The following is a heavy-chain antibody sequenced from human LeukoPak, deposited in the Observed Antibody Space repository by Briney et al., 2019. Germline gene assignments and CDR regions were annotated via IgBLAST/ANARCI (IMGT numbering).Heavy chain of an antibody. CDR2: IIPIFGTA. D-gene: IGHD4-17*01. Sequence: SVKVSCKASGGSFSSYAANWLRQAPGQGLEWMGGIIPIFGTANYAQKFQGRVTITTDESTSTAYMELSSLRSEDTAVYYCARGRYGEYRKNHYYYYMDVWGKGTAVTVSS. V-gene: IGHV1-69*05. J-gene: IGHJ6*03. CDR3: ARGRYGEYRKNHYYYYMDV. CDR1: GGSFSSYA.